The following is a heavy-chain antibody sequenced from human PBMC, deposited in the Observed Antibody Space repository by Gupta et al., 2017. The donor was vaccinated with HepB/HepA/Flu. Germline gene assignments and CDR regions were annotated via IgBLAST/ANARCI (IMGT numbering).Heavy chain of an antibody. V-gene: IGHV3-23*01. Sequence: EVQLLESGGGLVQPGGSLRLSCAASGFTFNSDAMSWVSQAPGKGLEWVSAISGSGGSTYYADSVKGRFTISRDNSKNTLYLQMNSLTDEDTAVYHCAKERDSGSYPRGYFDLWGRGTLVTVAS. CDR2: ISGSGGST. CDR3: AKERDSGSYPRGYFDL. J-gene: IGHJ2*01. D-gene: IGHD1-26*01. CDR1: GFTFNSDA.